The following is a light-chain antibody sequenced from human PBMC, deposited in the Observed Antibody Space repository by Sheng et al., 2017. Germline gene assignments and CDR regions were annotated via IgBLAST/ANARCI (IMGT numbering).Light chain of an antibody. Sequence: EIVMTQSPATLSVSPGERATLSCRASQSVSSNLAWYQQKPGQAPRLLIYGASTRATGIPARFSGSGSVTEFTLTISSLQSEDFAVYYCQQYNNWPYFGPGTKVDIK. CDR3: QQYNNWPY. CDR2: GAS. CDR1: QSVSSN. V-gene: IGKV3-15*01. J-gene: IGKJ3*01.